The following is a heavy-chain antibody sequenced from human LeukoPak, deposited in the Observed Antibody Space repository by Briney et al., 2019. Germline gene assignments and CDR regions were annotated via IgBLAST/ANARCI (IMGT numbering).Heavy chain of an antibody. CDR2: IYYSGST. CDR1: GGSISSYY. D-gene: IGHD3-10*01. J-gene: IGHJ5*02. V-gene: IGHV4-59*12. CDR3: ARESLPHGSGIVREFDP. Sequence: SETLSLTCTVSGGSISSYYWSWIRQPPGKGLEWIGYIYYSGSTNYNPSLKSRVTISVDTSKNQFSLKLSSVTAADTAVYYCARESLPHGSGIVREFDPWGQGTLVTVSS.